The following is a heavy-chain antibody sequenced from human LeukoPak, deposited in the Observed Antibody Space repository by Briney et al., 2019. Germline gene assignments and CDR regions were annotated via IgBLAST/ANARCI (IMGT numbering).Heavy chain of an antibody. CDR2: ISYNGKT. V-gene: IGHV4-59*01. CDR3: TRVGPSLHGNFDY. Sequence: SATLSLTCTVSGGSMSSYYWMWIRQPPGKGLEWIGSISYNGKTNHNPSLKSRVTISLDTSKNQFSLKLRSVTAADTAVYSCTRVGPSLHGNFDYWGQGTLVTVSS. J-gene: IGHJ4*02. CDR1: GGSMSSYY.